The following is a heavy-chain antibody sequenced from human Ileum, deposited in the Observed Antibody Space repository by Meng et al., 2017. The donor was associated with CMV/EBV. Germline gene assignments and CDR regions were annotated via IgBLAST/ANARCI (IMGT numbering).Heavy chain of an antibody. J-gene: IGHJ4*02. CDR1: VGSVSTGDYH. V-gene: IGHV4-39*07. Sequence: CTVSVGSVSTGDYHWGWIRQSPGKGLEWIGSAHYTGKTYYTPSLKSRVSISIDTSTNQFSLTVASMTAADTAMYYCVRDRPSGYFDYWGQGALVTVSS. CDR2: AHYTGKT. D-gene: IGHD3-3*01. CDR3: VRDRPSGYFDY.